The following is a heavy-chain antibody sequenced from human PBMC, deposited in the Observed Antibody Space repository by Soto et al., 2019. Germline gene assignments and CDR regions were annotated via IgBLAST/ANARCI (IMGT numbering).Heavy chain of an antibody. V-gene: IGHV4-30-4*01. CDR2: IYYSGST. J-gene: IGHJ4*02. Sequence: PSETLSLTCTVSGVSISSGDYYWSWIRQPPGKGLEWIGYIYYSGSTYYNPSLKSRVTISVDTSKNQFSLKLSSVTAADTAVYYCARGTFYYPPSLFDYWGQGTLVTVSS. CDR1: GVSISSGDYY. D-gene: IGHD1-26*01. CDR3: ARGTFYYPPSLFDY.